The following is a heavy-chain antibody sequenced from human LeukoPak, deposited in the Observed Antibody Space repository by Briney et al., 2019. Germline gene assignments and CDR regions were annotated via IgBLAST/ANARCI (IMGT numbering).Heavy chain of an antibody. CDR3: AIASGGRWLPFDY. CDR2: ISGSGGST. Sequence: PGGSLRLSCAASGFTFSSYAMSWVRQAPGKGLEWVSAISGSGGSTYYADSVKGRFTISRDNSKNTLYLQMNSLRAEDTAVYYCAIASGGRWLPFDYWGQGTLVTVSS. V-gene: IGHV3-23*01. CDR1: GFTFSSYA. J-gene: IGHJ4*02. D-gene: IGHD4-17*01.